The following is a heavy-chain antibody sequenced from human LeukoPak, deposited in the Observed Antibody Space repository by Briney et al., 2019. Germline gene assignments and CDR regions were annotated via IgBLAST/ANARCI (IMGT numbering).Heavy chain of an antibody. V-gene: IGHV3-7*01. CDR2: IKPDGTEK. CDR3: AREIWWRFDY. J-gene: IGHJ4*02. Sequence: GGSLGLSCSASGFSFINHYMSWVRQAPGKGLECVAKIKPDGTEKYYVDSVKGRFTISRDNSKNSLYLQLNSLRAEDTAVYYCAREIWWRFDYWGQGSLVTVSS. D-gene: IGHD5-12*01. CDR1: GFSFINHY.